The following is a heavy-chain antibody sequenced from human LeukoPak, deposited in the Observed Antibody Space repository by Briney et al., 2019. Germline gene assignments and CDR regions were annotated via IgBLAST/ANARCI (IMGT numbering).Heavy chain of an antibody. CDR1: GYTFANYY. CDR2: TYAGDSDT. Sequence: GESLKISCKASGYTFANYYIGWVRQMPGKGLEWMGITYAGDSDTKYSPSFQGQVTISVDRSIRTAYLQWNSLKASDTAIYYCGKIAIEYFQEWGQGTLVTVSS. J-gene: IGHJ1*01. CDR3: GKIAIEYFQE. D-gene: IGHD2-21*01. V-gene: IGHV5-51*01.